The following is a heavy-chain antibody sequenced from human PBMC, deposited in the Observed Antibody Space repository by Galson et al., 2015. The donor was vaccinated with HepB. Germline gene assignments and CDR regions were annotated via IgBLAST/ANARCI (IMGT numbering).Heavy chain of an antibody. J-gene: IGHJ6*02. CDR1: GYTFTNYA. CDR3: ARVTSIYYYNSSYSYYYYGMDV. D-gene: IGHD3-22*01. V-gene: IGHV7-4-1*02. Sequence: SVKVSCKASGYTFTNYAMNWVRQAPGRGLEWLGWTNTNTGNPTYAQGFTGRFVFSLDASVNTAYLQISSLKAEDSAFYYRARVTSIYYYNSSYSYYYYGMDVCGQGTTVTVSS. CDR2: TNTNTGNP.